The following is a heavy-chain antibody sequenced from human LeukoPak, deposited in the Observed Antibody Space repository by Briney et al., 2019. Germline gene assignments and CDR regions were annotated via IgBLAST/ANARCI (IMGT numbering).Heavy chain of an antibody. J-gene: IGHJ4*02. CDR2: IRTKDFGGTT. D-gene: IGHD3-10*01. CDR1: GFTFGDYS. CDR3: SRDGLDYYGSGSYRGFDY. Sequence: GGSLRLSCTASGFTFGDYSMSWVRQAPGKGLEYIGFIRTKDFGGTTEYAASVKGRFTISGDDSKSIAYLQIHSLKYEDTAVYYCSRDGLDYYGSGSYRGFDYWGQGTLVTVSS. V-gene: IGHV3-49*04.